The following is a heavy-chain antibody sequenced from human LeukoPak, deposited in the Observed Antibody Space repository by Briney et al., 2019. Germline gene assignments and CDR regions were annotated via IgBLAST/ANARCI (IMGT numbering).Heavy chain of an antibody. V-gene: IGHV4-34*01. Sequence: SETLSLTCAVYGGSFSGYYWSWIRQPPGKGLEWIGEINHSGSTNYTPSLKSRVAISVDTSKNQFSLKLSSVTAADTAVYYCARLHLVSSGWYPMADSWGQGTLVTVSS. D-gene: IGHD6-19*01. CDR3: ARLHLVSSGWYPMADS. J-gene: IGHJ4*02. CDR2: INHSGST. CDR1: GGSFSGYY.